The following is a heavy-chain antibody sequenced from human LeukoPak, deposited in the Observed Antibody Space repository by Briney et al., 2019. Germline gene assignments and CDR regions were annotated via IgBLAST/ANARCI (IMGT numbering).Heavy chain of an antibody. Sequence: ASVKVSCKASGGTFSSYAISWVRQAPGQGLEWMGRIIPILGIANYAQKFQGRVTITADKSTSTAYMELSSLRSEDTAVYYCARDKQDLTTGTTGTDYDYWGQGTLVTVSS. D-gene: IGHD1-1*01. CDR2: IIPILGIA. V-gene: IGHV1-69*04. CDR1: GGTFSSYA. CDR3: ARDKQDLTTGTTGTDYDY. J-gene: IGHJ4*02.